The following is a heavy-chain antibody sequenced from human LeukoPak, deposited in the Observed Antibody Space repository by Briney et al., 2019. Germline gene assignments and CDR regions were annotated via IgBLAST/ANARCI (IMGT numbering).Heavy chain of an antibody. V-gene: IGHV1-24*01. J-gene: IGHJ3*02. Sequence: ASVKVSCKVSGYTLTELSMHWVRQAPGKGLEWMGGFDPGDGETIYAQKFQGRVTMTEDTSTDTAYMELSSLRSEDTAVYYCATELSIAARGAFDIWGQGTMVTVSS. CDR2: FDPGDGET. CDR1: GYTLTELS. D-gene: IGHD6-6*01. CDR3: ATELSIAARGAFDI.